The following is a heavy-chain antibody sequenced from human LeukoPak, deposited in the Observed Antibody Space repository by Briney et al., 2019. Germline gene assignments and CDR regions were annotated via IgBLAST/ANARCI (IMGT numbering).Heavy chain of an antibody. CDR1: GFPFRCYA. J-gene: IGHJ4*01. CDR3: AKDPLSFYYVGFDY. Sequence: PGGSLRLYCAASGFPFRCYAMSWVRQAPGKGMEGVSAISGSGGSTYYADSVKGRFTISRDNSKNTLYLQMNSLRAEDTAVYYCAKDPLSFYYVGFDYWGQGTLLTVSA. V-gene: IGHV3-23*01. D-gene: IGHD3-16*01. CDR2: ISGSGGST.